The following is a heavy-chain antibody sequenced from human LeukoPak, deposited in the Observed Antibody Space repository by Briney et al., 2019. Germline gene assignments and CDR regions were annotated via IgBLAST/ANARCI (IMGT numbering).Heavy chain of an antibody. CDR1: GFTFSSYS. CDR2: ISSSSSYI. D-gene: IGHD4-17*01. CDR3: ARGGGDYGDYVDY. V-gene: IGHV3-21*01. J-gene: IGHJ4*02. Sequence: PGGSLRLSCAASGFTFSSYSMNWVRQAPGKGLEWVSSISSSSSYIYYADSVKGRFTISRDNAKNSLYLQMNSLRAEDTAVYYCARGGGDYGDYVDYWGQGTLVTVSS.